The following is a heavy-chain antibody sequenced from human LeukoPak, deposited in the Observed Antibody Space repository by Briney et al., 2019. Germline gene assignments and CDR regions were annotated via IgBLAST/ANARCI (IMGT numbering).Heavy chain of an antibody. D-gene: IGHD1-26*01. CDR1: GGSFSGYY. CDR2: INHSGST. V-gene: IGHV4-34*01. J-gene: IGHJ6*03. Sequence: SETLSLTCAVYGGSFSGYYWSWIRQPPGKGLEWIGEINHSGSTNYNPSLKSRVTISVDTSKNQFSLKLSSVTAADTAVYYCARHSYYYYYMDVWGKGTTVTISS. CDR3: ARHSYYYYYMDV.